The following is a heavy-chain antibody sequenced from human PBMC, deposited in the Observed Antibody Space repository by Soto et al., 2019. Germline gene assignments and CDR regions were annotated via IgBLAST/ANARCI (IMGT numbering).Heavy chain of an antibody. CDR2: ISYDGSNK. CDR3: AKDHTPNVVDY. V-gene: IGHV3-30*18. Sequence: GGTLRRSCLASAFTFSSNGMHWVRQAPSKGQEWVAVISYDGSNKYYADSVTGRFTISRDNSKNTLYLQMNSLSAEATAVYYCAKDHTPNVVDYWGQGTLVTVSS. CDR1: AFTFSSNG. J-gene: IGHJ4*02.